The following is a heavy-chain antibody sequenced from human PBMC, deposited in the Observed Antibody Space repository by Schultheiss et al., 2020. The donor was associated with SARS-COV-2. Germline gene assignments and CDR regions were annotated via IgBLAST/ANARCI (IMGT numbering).Heavy chain of an antibody. Sequence: GESLKISCKGSGYSFTSYWNGWVRQMPGKGLEWMGIIYPGDSDTRYSPSFQGQVTISADKSISTAYLQWSSLKASDTAMYYCARHGAAMVTRSDYWGQGTLVTVSS. V-gene: IGHV5-51*01. CDR3: ARHGAAMVTRSDY. CDR1: GYSFTSYW. D-gene: IGHD5-18*01. J-gene: IGHJ4*02. CDR2: IYPGDSDT.